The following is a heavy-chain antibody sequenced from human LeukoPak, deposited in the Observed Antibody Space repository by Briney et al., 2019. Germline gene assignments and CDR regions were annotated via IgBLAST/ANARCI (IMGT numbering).Heavy chain of an antibody. V-gene: IGHV3-15*01. CDR3: TTGIQYDFLTGRTNDY. CDR1: GFTFSNAW. Sequence: GGSLRLSCAASGFTFSNAWMSWVRQAPGKGLEWVGRIKSKTDGETTHYAAPVKGRFTITRDNSKNTLYLQMNRRKTEATAVFYCTTGIQYDFLTGRTNDYWGQGTLVTVSS. D-gene: IGHD3-9*01. J-gene: IGHJ4*02. CDR2: IKSKTDGETT.